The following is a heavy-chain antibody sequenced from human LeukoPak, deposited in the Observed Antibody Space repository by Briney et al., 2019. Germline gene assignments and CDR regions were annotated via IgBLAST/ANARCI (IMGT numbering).Heavy chain of an antibody. CDR3: ARQTYSGGGGNWFDP. J-gene: IGHJ5*02. V-gene: IGHV4-39*01. CDR1: DDSIKSSRFY. CDR2: IYYSGSA. D-gene: IGHD6-25*01. Sequence: SETLSLTCTVSDDSIKSSRFYWGWIRQPPGKGLEWIGSIYYSGSAYYYPSLQSRVSISLDTSKRQFSLRLTSLTAADTAVYYCARQTYSGGGGNWFDPWGQGTLVTVSS.